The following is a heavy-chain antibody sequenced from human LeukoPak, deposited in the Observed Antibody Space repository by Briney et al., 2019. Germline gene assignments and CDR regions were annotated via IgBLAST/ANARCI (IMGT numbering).Heavy chain of an antibody. Sequence: SVKVSCKASGGTFSSYAISWVRQAPGQGLEWMGGIIPIFGTANYAQKFQGRVTITADESTSTAYMELSSLRSEDTAVYYCARVLGPNNYYDSSGLSYFDYWGQGTLVTVSS. CDR2: IIPIFGTA. V-gene: IGHV1-69*13. J-gene: IGHJ4*02. D-gene: IGHD3-22*01. CDR1: GGTFSSYA. CDR3: ARVLGPNNYYDSSGLSYFDY.